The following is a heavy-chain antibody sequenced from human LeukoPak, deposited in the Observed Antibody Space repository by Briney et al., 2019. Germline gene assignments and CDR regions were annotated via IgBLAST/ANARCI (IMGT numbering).Heavy chain of an antibody. CDR1: GFTFSSYG. J-gene: IGHJ6*04. CDR2: ISYDGSNK. V-gene: IGHV3-30*18. CDR3: AKESTPYYYYYGMDV. Sequence: PGGSLRLSCAASGFTFSSYGMHWVRQAPGKGLEWVAVISYDGSNKYYADSVKGRFTISRDNSKNTLHLQMNSLRAEDTAVYYCAKESTPYYYYYGMDVWGKGTTVTVSS.